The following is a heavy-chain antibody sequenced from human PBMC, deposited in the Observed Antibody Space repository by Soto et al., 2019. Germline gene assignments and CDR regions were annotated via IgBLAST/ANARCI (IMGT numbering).Heavy chain of an antibody. Sequence: SETLSLTCGVYGGSFRNYYWIWVRQPPGKGLEWIGEVNHSGKATYNPSLQSRITISLDTSNNQCSLKMTSVTAADTAMYLCTRAERFPRSWFDPWGQGTQVTVSS. CDR1: GGSFRNYY. CDR2: VNHSGKA. D-gene: IGHD3-10*01. CDR3: TRAERFPRSWFDP. V-gene: IGHV4-34*01. J-gene: IGHJ5*02.